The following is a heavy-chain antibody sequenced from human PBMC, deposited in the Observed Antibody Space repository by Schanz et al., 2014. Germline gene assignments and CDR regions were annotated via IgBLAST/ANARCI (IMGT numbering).Heavy chain of an antibody. CDR1: GFTFSSYA. D-gene: IGHD1-1*01. Sequence: EVQLLESGGGLVQPGGSPRLSCAASGFTFSSYAMSWVRQAPGKGLEWVSYISGTTTYTNYADSVKGRFTISRDNAKNSLYLQMNSLRAEDTAVYYCARGTDWNLHYWGQGTLVTVSS. J-gene: IGHJ4*02. CDR3: ARGTDWNLHY. V-gene: IGHV3-48*04. CDR2: ISGTTTYT.